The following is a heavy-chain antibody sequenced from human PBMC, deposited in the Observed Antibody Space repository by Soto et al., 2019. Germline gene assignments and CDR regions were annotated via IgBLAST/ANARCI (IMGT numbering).Heavy chain of an antibody. V-gene: IGHV1-69*06. CDR3: ARVRYYDFWCGYYRVNWFDY. CDR1: GGTFSSYA. Sequence: SVKLSFKASGGTFSSYAISLVRQAPGQELGWMGGIIPIFGTANYAQKFQGRVTITADKSTRTAYMELRSLRSEDTAVYYCARVRYYDFWCGYYRVNWFDYRAQGTLVLVSS. D-gene: IGHD3-3*01. J-gene: IGHJ5*01. CDR2: IIPIFGTA.